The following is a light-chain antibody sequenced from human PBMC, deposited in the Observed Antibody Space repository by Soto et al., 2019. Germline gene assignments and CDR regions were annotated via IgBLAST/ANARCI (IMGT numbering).Light chain of an antibody. CDR2: DVS. CDR1: SSDVGGYNY. V-gene: IGLV2-14*01. CDR3: SSYTSSSTLMV. Sequence: QSALTQPASVSGSPGQSITISCTGTSSDVGGYNYVSWYQQHPGKAPKLMLYDVSNRPSGVSTRFSGSKSGNTASLTISGLQAEDEADYYCSSYTSSSTLMVFGGGTKLTVL. J-gene: IGLJ2*01.